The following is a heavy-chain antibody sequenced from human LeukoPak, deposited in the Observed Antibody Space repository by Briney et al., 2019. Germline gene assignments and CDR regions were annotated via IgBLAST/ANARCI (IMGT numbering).Heavy chain of an antibody. D-gene: IGHD6-13*01. CDR3: TKSFLTAAGVASF. CDR1: GFTYSNYA. V-gene: IGHV3-23*01. Sequence: GGSLRLSCAASGFTYSNYAVNWVRQAPGKGLEWVSGISGRGESTYYADSVKGRFSISRDNSKSTLFLQVSSLRDEDTAVYYCTKSFLTAAGVASFWGQGTLVTVSS. J-gene: IGHJ4*02. CDR2: ISGRGEST.